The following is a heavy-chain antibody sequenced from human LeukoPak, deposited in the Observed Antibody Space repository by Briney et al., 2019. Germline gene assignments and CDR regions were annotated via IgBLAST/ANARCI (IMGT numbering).Heavy chain of an antibody. Sequence: GGSLRLSCAASGFTFSSYGMHWVRQAPGKGLEWVAVISYDGSNKYYADSVKGRFTISRDNSKNTLYLQMNSLRAEDTAVYYCAKDFGIVASRGAFDIWGQGTMVTVSP. CDR3: AKDFGIVASRGAFDI. J-gene: IGHJ3*02. D-gene: IGHD1-26*01. V-gene: IGHV3-30*18. CDR1: GFTFSSYG. CDR2: ISYDGSNK.